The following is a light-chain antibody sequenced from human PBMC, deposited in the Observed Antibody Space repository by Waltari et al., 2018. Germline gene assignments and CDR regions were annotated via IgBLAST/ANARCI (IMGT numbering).Light chain of an antibody. CDR1: SSDVGGFNF. J-gene: IGLJ2*01. CDR3: SSYTASPPHVV. Sequence: QSALTQPASVSGSPGQSISISCTGISSDVGGFNFVSWYQQHPGKAPNLIIYDVFNRPSGVSTRFSGSKSDNAASLAISGLQAEDEAVYYCSSYTASPPHVVFGGGTKVTVL. V-gene: IGLV2-14*03. CDR2: DVF.